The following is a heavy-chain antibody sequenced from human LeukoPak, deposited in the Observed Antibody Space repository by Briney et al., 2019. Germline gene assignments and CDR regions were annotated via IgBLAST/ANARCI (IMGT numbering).Heavy chain of an antibody. J-gene: IGHJ6*03. CDR3: ARVASSSRGTSYYYYMDV. CDR2: IISSSSYK. Sequence: GGSLRLSCEASGLTFAGYGMSWVRQAPGKGLEWVSSIISSSSYKFYADAFKGRFTISRDNAKNLLYLQMNSLRAEDTAVYYCARVASSSRGTSYYYYMDVWGKGTTVTVSS. CDR1: GLTFAGYG. D-gene: IGHD6-6*01. V-gene: IGHV3-21*06.